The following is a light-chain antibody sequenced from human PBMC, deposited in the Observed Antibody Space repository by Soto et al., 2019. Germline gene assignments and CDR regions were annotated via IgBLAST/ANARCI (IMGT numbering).Light chain of an antibody. CDR3: HQYDSWT. CDR2: GAS. J-gene: IGKJ1*01. Sequence: IVVKQSPDTLSVSPGERATLSCRASQSVTSNLAWYQQKPGQAPRLLIYGASSRATGIPDRFSGSGSGTDFTLTISRLEPEDFAVYYCHQYDSWTFGQGTKVDIK. CDR1: QSVTSN. V-gene: IGKV3-20*01.